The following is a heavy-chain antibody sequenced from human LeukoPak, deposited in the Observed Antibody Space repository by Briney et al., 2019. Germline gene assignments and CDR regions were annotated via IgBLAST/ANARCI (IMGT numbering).Heavy chain of an antibody. CDR1: GFTFSNYW. Sequence: GGSLRLSCAASGFTFSNYWMHWVRQAPGKGLVWVSRINSAGSSTSYADSVKGRFTISRDNAKNSLYLQMNSLRAEDTALYHCARVGHYYGMDVWGQGTTVTVSS. V-gene: IGHV3-74*01. J-gene: IGHJ6*02. CDR3: ARVGHYYGMDV. CDR2: INSAGSST.